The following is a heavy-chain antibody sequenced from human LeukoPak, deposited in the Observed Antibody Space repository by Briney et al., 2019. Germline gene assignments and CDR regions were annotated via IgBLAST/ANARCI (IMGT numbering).Heavy chain of an antibody. Sequence: GASVKVSRKASGYTFARYGISWVRQAPGQGLEWMGWISAYNDDTKYAQHLQGRVALTTDTPAGTAYMELRSLTSDDTALYYCARDTARITTPGGPDYWGQGTLVTVSS. J-gene: IGHJ4*02. CDR1: GYTFARYG. CDR2: ISAYNDDT. V-gene: IGHV1-18*01. D-gene: IGHD6-13*01. CDR3: ARDTARITTPGGPDY.